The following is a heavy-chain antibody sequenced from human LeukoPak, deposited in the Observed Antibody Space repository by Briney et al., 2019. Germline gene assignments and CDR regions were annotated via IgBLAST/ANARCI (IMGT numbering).Heavy chain of an antibody. CDR2: IYHSGST. Sequence: SETLSLTCAVSGGSISSGGYSWSWIRQPPGKGLEWIGYIYHSGSTNYNPSLKSRVTISVDTSKNQFSLKLSSVTAADTAVYYCARGKDALPAAIPNWFDPWGQGTLVTVSS. D-gene: IGHD2-2*02. J-gene: IGHJ5*02. CDR3: ARGKDALPAAIPNWFDP. V-gene: IGHV4-30-2*01. CDR1: GGSISSGGYS.